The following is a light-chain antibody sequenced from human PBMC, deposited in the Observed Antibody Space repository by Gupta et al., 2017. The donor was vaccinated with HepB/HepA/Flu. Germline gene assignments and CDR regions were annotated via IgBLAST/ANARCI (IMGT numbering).Light chain of an antibody. CDR1: SSDVGGYNY. CDR3: SSYAGSNTVV. V-gene: IGLV2-8*01. CDR2: EVS. Sequence: QTALTQPPSASGSPGQSVTISCTGTSSDVGGYNYVSWYQQHPGKAPNLMIYEVSKRPSGVPDRFSASKSGNPASLTVSGLQAEEEADYYGSSYAGSNTVVFGGGTKLTVL. J-gene: IGLJ2*01.